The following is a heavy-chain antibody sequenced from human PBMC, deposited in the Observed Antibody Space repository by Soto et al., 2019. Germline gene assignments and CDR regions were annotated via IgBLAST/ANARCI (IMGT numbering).Heavy chain of an antibody. V-gene: IGHV4-39*01. CDR3: ARTRGVVWLRGRIDD. CDR1: GGSIRSSSYY. CDR2: IYYSGST. Sequence: QLQLQESGPGLVKPSETLSLTCTVSGGSIRSSSYYCGWIRQPPVKGQEWIGWIYYSGSTYYNPSLTSRVTISLDTSKNQFSLKPSSVNDADTAVDYCARTRGVVWLRGRIDDWGHGTLVTVSS. D-gene: IGHD5-12*01. J-gene: IGHJ4*01.